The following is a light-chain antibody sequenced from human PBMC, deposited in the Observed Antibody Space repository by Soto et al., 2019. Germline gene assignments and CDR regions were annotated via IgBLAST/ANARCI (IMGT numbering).Light chain of an antibody. CDR3: QQSNIWPPVT. CDR1: PSVTNY. CDR2: GAF. Sequence: EIVLTQSPATLSLSPGESATLSCRASPSVTNYLAWYQQKPGQAPRLLIYGAFNRATGIPARFSGSGSGTDFTPTISSLEPEDFAVYYCQQSNIWPPVTCGQGTRLEIK. V-gene: IGKV3-11*01. J-gene: IGKJ5*01.